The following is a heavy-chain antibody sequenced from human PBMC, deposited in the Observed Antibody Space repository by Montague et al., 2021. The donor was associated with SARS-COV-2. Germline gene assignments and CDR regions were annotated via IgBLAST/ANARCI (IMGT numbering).Heavy chain of an antibody. Sequence: SETLSITCAVYGGSFSGYYWSWIRQPPGKGLEWIGEINHSGSTNYNPSLKSRVTISVDTSKNQFSLKLSSVTAADTAVYYCARSKPVSSFYYYGMDVWGQGTTVTVSS. CDR3: ARSKPVSSFYYYGMDV. CDR2: INHSGST. D-gene: IGHD1-14*01. CDR1: GGSFSGYY. V-gene: IGHV4-34*01. J-gene: IGHJ6*02.